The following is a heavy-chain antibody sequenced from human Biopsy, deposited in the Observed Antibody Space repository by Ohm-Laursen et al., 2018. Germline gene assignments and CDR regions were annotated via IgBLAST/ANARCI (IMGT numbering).Heavy chain of an antibody. CDR3: ARDSGILNYGNFKYYHYYGMDV. J-gene: IGHJ6*02. CDR2: IYYSVMT. Sequence: GTLSLTCTVSGDSVTKYYWSWIRHPPGKGLEWIGHIYYSVMTNYNPSLQSRVSISVDTSRNQVSLTLSSVTDADTAVYYCARDSGILNYGNFKYYHYYGMDVWGQGTKVTVSS. V-gene: IGHV4-59*02. CDR1: GDSVTKYY. D-gene: IGHD4-11*01.